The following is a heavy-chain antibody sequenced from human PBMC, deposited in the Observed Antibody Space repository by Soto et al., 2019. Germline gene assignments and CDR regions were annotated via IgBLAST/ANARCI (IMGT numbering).Heavy chain of an antibody. CDR1: GFTFSSYG. CDR3: ARDYVLLWFGVPWGGMDV. V-gene: IGHV3-30*03. J-gene: IGHJ6*02. CDR2: ISYDGSNK. D-gene: IGHD3-10*01. Sequence: GGSLSLSCAASGFTFSSYGMHWVRQAPGKGLEWVAVISYDGSNKYYADSVKGRFTISRDNSKNTLYLQMNSLRAEDTAVYYCARDYVLLWFGVPWGGMDVWGQGTTVTVSS.